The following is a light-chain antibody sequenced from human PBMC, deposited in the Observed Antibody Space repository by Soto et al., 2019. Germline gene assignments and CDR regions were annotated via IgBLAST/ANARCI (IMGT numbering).Light chain of an antibody. V-gene: IGLV1-40*01. CDR1: SSNIGAGYD. CDR2: GNS. CDR3: QSYDSSLSGYV. J-gene: IGLJ1*01. Sequence: QSSLTRPPSVTGAPGQRVTISYTGSSSNIGAGYDVHWYQQLPGTAPKLLIYGNSNRPSGVPDRFSGSKSGTSASLAITGLQAEDEADYYCQSYDSSLSGYVFGTGTKVTVL.